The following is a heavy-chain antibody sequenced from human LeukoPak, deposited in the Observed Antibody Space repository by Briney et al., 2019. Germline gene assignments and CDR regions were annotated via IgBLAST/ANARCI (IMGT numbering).Heavy chain of an antibody. J-gene: IGHJ4*02. D-gene: IGHD1-26*01. Sequence: PGGSLRLSCAASGFTFSSYGMHWVRQAPGKGLEWVAVIWYDGSNKYYADSVKGRFTISRDNSKNTLYLQMNSLRAEDTAVYYCAKDHVGATTFDYWGQGTLVTVSS. CDR2: IWYDGSNK. CDR3: AKDHVGATTFDY. V-gene: IGHV3-33*06. CDR1: GFTFSSYG.